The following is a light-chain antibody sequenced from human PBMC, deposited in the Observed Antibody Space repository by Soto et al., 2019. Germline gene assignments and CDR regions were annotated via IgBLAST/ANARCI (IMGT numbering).Light chain of an antibody. V-gene: IGLV2-8*01. Sequence: QSALTQPPSASGSPGQSVTISCTGTSIDVGGFNYVSWYQQHPGKAPKLMISEVNKRPSGVPGRFSGSKSGNTASLTVSGLQAEDEADYYCSSYAGINNLGVFGTGTKLTVL. J-gene: IGLJ1*01. CDR2: EVN. CDR1: SIDVGGFNY. CDR3: SSYAGINNLGV.